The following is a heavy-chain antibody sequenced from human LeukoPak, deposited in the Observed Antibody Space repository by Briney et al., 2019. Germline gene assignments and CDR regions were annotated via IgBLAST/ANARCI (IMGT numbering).Heavy chain of an antibody. CDR3: AKGSYYDSSGYTNY. V-gene: IGHV3-7*03. D-gene: IGHD3-22*01. Sequence: GGSLRLSCAASGFTFSSYWMSWVRQAPGKGLEWVANIKQDGSEKYYVDSVKGRFTISRDNAKNSLYLQMNSLRAEDTAVYYCAKGSYYDSSGYTNYWGQGTLVTVSS. J-gene: IGHJ4*02. CDR1: GFTFSSYW. CDR2: IKQDGSEK.